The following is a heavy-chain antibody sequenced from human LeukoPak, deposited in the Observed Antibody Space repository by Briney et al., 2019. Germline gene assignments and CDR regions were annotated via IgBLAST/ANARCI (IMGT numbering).Heavy chain of an antibody. V-gene: IGHV4-34*01. CDR2: INHSGST. CDR3: ARIAGAHYDILTGYPDY. CDR1: GGSFSGYY. J-gene: IGHJ4*02. Sequence: SETLSLTCAVYGGSFSGYYWSWIRQPPGKGLEWIGEINHSGSTNYNPSLKSRVTISVDTSKNQFSLKLSSVTAADTAVYYCARIAGAHYDILTGYPDYWGQGTLVTVSS. D-gene: IGHD3-9*01.